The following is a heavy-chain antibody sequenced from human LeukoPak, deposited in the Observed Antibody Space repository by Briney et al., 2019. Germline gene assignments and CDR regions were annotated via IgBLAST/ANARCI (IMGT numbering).Heavy chain of an antibody. D-gene: IGHD6-19*01. Sequence: GWSLRLSCAASGFTFSSYGMHWVRQAPGKGLEWVAFIRYDGSNKYYADSVKGRFTISRDNSKNTLYLQMNSLRAEDTAVYYCARGVRIAVAGNIDYWGQGTLVTVSS. J-gene: IGHJ4*02. CDR3: ARGVRIAVAGNIDY. CDR2: IRYDGSNK. V-gene: IGHV3-30*02. CDR1: GFTFSSYG.